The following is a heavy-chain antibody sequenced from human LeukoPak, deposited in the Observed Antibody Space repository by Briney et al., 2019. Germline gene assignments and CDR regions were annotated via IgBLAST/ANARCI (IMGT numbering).Heavy chain of an antibody. CDR2: IYYSGSS. CDR1: GYSISSGYY. Sequence: SETLSLTCAVSGYSISSGYYWGWIRQPPGKGLEWIGSIYYSGSSYYNPSLKSRVTISVDTSKNQFSLKLTSVTAADTAVYYCASRGGGYYYYYYMDVWGKGTTVTVSS. CDR3: ASRGGGYYYYYYMDV. J-gene: IGHJ6*03. V-gene: IGHV4-38-2*01.